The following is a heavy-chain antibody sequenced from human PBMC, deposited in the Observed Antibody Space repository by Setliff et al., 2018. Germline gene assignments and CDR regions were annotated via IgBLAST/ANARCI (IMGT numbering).Heavy chain of an antibody. Sequence: KASETLSLTCAAYGGTFSDYYRTWIRQPPGKGLEWVGEINHRGSTNYNPSLKSRVTISVDTSKDQFSLKVISMTAADTAVYYCARGRNIAARLLDSWGQGTLVTVSS. D-gene: IGHD6-6*01. CDR2: INHRGST. V-gene: IGHV4-34*01. CDR1: GGTFSDYY. J-gene: IGHJ4*02. CDR3: ARGRNIAARLLDS.